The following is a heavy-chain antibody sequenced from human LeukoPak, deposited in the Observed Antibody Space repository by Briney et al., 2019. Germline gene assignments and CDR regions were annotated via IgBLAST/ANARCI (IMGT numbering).Heavy chain of an antibody. Sequence: SETLSLTCAVYGGSFSGYYWSWIRQPPGKGLEWIGEINHSGSTNYNPSLKSRVTISVDTSKNQFSLKLSSVTAADTAVYYCARAYCSGGSCFDYWGQGTLVTVSS. CDR3: ARAYCSGGSCFDY. D-gene: IGHD2-15*01. J-gene: IGHJ4*02. CDR2: INHSGST. CDR1: GGSFSGYY. V-gene: IGHV4-34*01.